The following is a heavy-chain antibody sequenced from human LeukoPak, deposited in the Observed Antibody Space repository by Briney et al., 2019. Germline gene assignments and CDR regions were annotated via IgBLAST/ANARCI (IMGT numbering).Heavy chain of an antibody. Sequence: QPGGSLRLSCAASGFTFSSYVMHWVRQAPGKGLEWVSYISSSSSTIYYADSVKGRFTISRDSAKNSLYLQMNSLRDEDTAVYYCARGDCSSTSCYFLHWGQGTLVTVSS. D-gene: IGHD2-2*01. CDR3: ARGDCSSTSCYFLH. V-gene: IGHV3-48*02. CDR2: ISSSSSTI. J-gene: IGHJ4*02. CDR1: GFTFSSYV.